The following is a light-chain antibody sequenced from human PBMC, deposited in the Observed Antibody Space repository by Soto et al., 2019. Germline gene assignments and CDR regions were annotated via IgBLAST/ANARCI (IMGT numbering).Light chain of an antibody. V-gene: IGKV2-28*01. J-gene: IGKJ3*01. CDR3: MHVLQNPFT. CDR1: QSLLHGTGYNY. CDR2: LGS. Sequence: DLVMTQSPLSLLVTPGEPASISCRSSQSLLHGTGYNYLDWYLQKPGQSPQLLIQLGSMRASGVRDRVSGSGFCADITLKISRVEAEDVGVYYCMHVLQNPFTCGRGTKVEI.